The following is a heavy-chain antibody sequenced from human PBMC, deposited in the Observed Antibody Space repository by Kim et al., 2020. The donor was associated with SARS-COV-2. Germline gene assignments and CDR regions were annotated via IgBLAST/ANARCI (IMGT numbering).Heavy chain of an antibody. D-gene: IGHD2-21*02. CDR3: TSDLGDYCAGDCYSRV. Sequence: GGSLRLSCVASGFTFSNAWMNWVRQAPGKGLEWVGRIKSKTNGGTTVYGAPVKGRFTISRDDSKNTLYLQMNSLKTEDTAVYYCTSDLGDYCAGDCYSRVWGQGTTVTVSS. V-gene: IGHV3-15*01. CDR1: GFTFSNAW. CDR2: IKSKTNGGTT. J-gene: IGHJ6*02.